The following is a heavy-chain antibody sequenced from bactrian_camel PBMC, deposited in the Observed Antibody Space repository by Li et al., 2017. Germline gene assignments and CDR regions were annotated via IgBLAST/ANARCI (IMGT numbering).Heavy chain of an antibody. D-gene: IGHD3*01. CDR2: IDSDGST. J-gene: IGHJ7*01. V-gene: IGHV3S67*01. Sequence: VQLVESGGGLVQPGGSLRLSCAVSGYTFRRYCVSWFRQAPGKEREGVGVIDSDGSTSYADSVKGRFTISQDNAKNTLYLQMDNLRSEDTARYFCAATTRGSWTGYGAMDNWGRGTQVTVS. CDR1: GYTFRRYC.